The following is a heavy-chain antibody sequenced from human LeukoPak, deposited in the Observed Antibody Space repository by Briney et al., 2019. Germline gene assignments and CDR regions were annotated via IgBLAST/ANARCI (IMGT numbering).Heavy chain of an antibody. CDR2: IYYSGST. V-gene: IGHV4-59*12. Sequence: SETLSLTCAVYGGSFSGYYWSWIRQPPGKGLEWIGYIYYSGSTNYNPSLKSRVTMSVDTSKNQFSLKLSSVTAADTAVYYCASRYCSGGSCRPDWGYYGMDVWGQGTTVTVSS. CDR1: GGSFSGYY. CDR3: ASRYCSGGSCRPDWGYYGMDV. J-gene: IGHJ6*02. D-gene: IGHD2-15*01.